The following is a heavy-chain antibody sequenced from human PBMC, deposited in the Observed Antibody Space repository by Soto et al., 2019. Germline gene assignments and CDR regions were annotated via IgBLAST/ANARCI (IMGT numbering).Heavy chain of an antibody. CDR2: ISGSGSTI. Sequence: QVQLVESGGGLVKPGGSLRLSCAASGFTFSDYYMSWIRQAPGKGLEWVSHISGSGSTIYFADSVKGRFTISRDNAKNSLYLQMNSLRAEDTAVHYCARDCSSSSCYGYFQHWGQGTRVTVSS. V-gene: IGHV3-11*01. D-gene: IGHD2-2*01. CDR3: ARDCSSSSCYGYFQH. CDR1: GFTFSDYY. J-gene: IGHJ1*01.